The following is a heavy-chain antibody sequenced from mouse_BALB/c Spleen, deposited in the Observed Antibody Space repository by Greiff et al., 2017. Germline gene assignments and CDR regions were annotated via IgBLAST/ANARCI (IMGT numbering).Heavy chain of an antibody. CDR1: GFAFSSYD. CDR2: ISSGGGST. CDR3: ARLGITTYWYFDV. Sequence: EVKVVESGGGLVKPGGSLKLSCAASGFAFSSYDMSWVRQTPEKRLEWVAYISSGGGSTYYPDTVKGRFTISRDNAKNTLYLQMSSLKSEDTAMYYCARLGITTYWYFDVWGAGTTVTVSS. J-gene: IGHJ1*01. V-gene: IGHV5-12-1*01. D-gene: IGHD2-4*01.